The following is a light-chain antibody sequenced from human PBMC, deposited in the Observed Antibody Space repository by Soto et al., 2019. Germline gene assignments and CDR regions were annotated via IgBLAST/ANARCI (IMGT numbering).Light chain of an antibody. CDR1: SSNIGAGYD. V-gene: IGLV1-40*01. J-gene: IGLJ3*02. CDR3: ATWDSALSAGV. CDR2: ANN. Sequence: QSVLTQPPSVSGAPGQRVTISCTGSSSNIGAGYDVHWYQQLPGTAPKLLIFANNNRPSGVPDRFSASRSATSASLAITGLQAEDEADYYCATWDSALSAGVFGGGTKLTVL.